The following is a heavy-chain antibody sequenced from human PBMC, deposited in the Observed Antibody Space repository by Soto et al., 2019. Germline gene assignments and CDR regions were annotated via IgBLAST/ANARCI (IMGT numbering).Heavy chain of an antibody. V-gene: IGHV3-30-3*01. Sequence: QVQLVESGGGVVQPGRSLRLSCAASGFTFSSYAMHWVRQAPGKGLEWVAVISYDGSNKYYADSVKGRFTISRDNSKNTLYLQMNSLRAEDTAVYYCARAWLVYWYVDLWGRGNLVTVSS. D-gene: IGHD6-19*01. CDR1: GFTFSSYA. J-gene: IGHJ2*01. CDR3: ARAWLVYWYVDL. CDR2: ISYDGSNK.